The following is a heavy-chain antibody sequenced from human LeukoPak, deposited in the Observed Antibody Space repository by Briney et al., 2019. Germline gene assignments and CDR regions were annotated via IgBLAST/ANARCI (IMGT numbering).Heavy chain of an antibody. J-gene: IGHJ3*02. D-gene: IGHD1-26*01. CDR1: GGSISSGGYY. Sequence: SEALSLTCTVSGGSISSGGYYWSWIRQHPGKGLEWIGYIHYSGSTYYNPSLKSRVTISVDTSKNQFSLKLSSGTAADTAVYYCARSIVGANDAFDIWGQGTMVTVSS. CDR2: IHYSGST. V-gene: IGHV4-31*03. CDR3: ARSIVGANDAFDI.